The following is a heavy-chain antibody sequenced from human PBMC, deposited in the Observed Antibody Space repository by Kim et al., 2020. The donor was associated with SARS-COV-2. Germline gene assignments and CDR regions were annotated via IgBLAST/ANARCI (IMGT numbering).Heavy chain of an antibody. CDR3: ARGDDQGIAARPISYWFDP. V-gene: IGHV4-34*01. Sequence: RVTISVDTAKNQFSLKLSSVTAADTAVYYCARGDDQGIAARPISYWFDPWGQGTLVTVSS. D-gene: IGHD6-6*01. J-gene: IGHJ5*02.